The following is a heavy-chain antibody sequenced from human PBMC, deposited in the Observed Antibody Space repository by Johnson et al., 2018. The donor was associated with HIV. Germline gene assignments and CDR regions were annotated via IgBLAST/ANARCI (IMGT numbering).Heavy chain of an antibody. CDR2: ISHDGTTT. D-gene: IGHD4-11*01. Sequence: VHLVESGGGVVQPGRSLRVSCEVSGLTLTTIIVHWASQAPGKGLEWVSLISHDGTTTAYADSVKGRYTISRDISTNTVYLQMNSLSPEDTAVYYCARGSTVTTLSGAFDIWGQGTLVTVSS. CDR1: GLTLTTII. V-gene: IGHV3-30*04. J-gene: IGHJ3*02. CDR3: ARGSTVTTLSGAFDI.